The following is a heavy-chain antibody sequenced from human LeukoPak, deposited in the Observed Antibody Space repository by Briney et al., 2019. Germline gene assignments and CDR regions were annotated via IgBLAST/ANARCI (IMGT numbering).Heavy chain of an antibody. CDR3: ARLRTERDYYFGH. V-gene: IGHV4-30-2*01. CDR2: IYRNGDT. Sequence: TLSLTCAVSGGSINIGGYSWTWARQPPGKGLEYIGYIYRNGDTYYNPSLKSRVTLSVDTSKNQFSLKVTSVTAADTAVYYCARLRTERDYYFGHWGQGTLVTVSS. J-gene: IGHJ4*02. CDR1: GGSINIGGYS. D-gene: IGHD2-8*02.